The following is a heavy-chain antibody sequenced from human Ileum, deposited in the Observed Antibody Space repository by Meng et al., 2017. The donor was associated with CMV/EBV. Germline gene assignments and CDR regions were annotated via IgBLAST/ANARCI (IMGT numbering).Heavy chain of an antibody. CDR2: ISTYNGNT. CDR1: GYAFTSYG. D-gene: IGHD3-9*01. CDR3: ARVWNYDILTGYYTHYFDY. Sequence: QVQQVQSGAEVKKTGALLKVPCNASGYAFTSYGLGWVRQAPGQGLEWMGWISTYNGNTNYAQKLQGRVTMTTDTSTSTVYMEVRSLRSDDTAVYYCARVWNYDILTGYYTHYFDYRGQGTLVTVS. V-gene: IGHV1-18*01. J-gene: IGHJ4*02.